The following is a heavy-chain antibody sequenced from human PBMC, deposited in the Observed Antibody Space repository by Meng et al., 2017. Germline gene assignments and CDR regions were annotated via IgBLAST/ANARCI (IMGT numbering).Heavy chain of an antibody. Sequence: GESLKISCAASGFTFSSYGMHWVRQAPGKGLEWVAVIWYDGSNKYYADSVKGRFTISRDNPKNTLYLQMNSLRAEDTAVYYCARDPRNSSGWYFPYYYYGMDVWGQGTTVTVSS. V-gene: IGHV3-33*01. CDR1: GFTFSSYG. D-gene: IGHD6-19*01. CDR2: IWYDGSNK. J-gene: IGHJ6*02. CDR3: ARDPRNSSGWYFPYYYYGMDV.